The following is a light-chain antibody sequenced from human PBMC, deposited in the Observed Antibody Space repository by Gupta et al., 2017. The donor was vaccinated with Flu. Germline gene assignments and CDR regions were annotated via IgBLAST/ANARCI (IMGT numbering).Light chain of an antibody. CDR3: QVWDSSSAHPVV. CDR2: DDN. V-gene: IGLV3-21*02. CDR1: NIGTKS. J-gene: IGLJ2*01. Sequence: QTARITCGGNNIGTKSVHCYQQRPGQAPVLVVYDDNDRPSGIPARCSGSNSGNTATLTIVRVEAGEEADYYCQVWDSSSAHPVVFGGGTKLAVL.